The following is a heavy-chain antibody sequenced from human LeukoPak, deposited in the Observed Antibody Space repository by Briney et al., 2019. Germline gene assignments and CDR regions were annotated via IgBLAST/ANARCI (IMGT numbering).Heavy chain of an antibody. V-gene: IGHV3-30*02. J-gene: IGHJ4*02. Sequence: GGSLRLSCAASGFTFTSYGMHWVRQAPGKGLEWVAFIHYDGSPKYYADSVKGRLTISRDTSKNTLYLQMNSLTTEDTAVYHCAKAKTLDYWGQGTLVTVSS. CDR3: AKAKTLDY. CDR2: IHYDGSPK. CDR1: GFTFTSYG.